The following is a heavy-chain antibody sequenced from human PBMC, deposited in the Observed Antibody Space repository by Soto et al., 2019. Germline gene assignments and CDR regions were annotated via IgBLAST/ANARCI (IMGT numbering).Heavy chain of an antibody. V-gene: IGHV2-26*01. CDR2: IFSNDEK. D-gene: IGHD6-13*01. CDR1: GFSLSNAGLG. Sequence: QVTVKESGPVLVKPTETLTLTCTVSGFSLSNAGLGVSWIRQPPGKALEWLAHIFSNDEKSYSTSLKSRLTSSKDPSKSQVVLTMTNMDPVDTATYYCASTYSTSWYWFDPWGQGTLVTVSS. CDR3: ASTYSTSWYWFDP. J-gene: IGHJ5*02.